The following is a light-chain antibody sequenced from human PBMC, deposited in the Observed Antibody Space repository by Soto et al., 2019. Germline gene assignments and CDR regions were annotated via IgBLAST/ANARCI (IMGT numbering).Light chain of an antibody. Sequence: EIVMTQSPATLSVSPGERATLSCRASESVSGNLIWYQQKPGQAPRLLIYGASTRATGIPARFSASGSGTEFTLTISSPQSEDFAVYYCQQYNNWPPITFGPGTRLDIK. CDR2: GAS. CDR1: ESVSGN. J-gene: IGKJ5*01. CDR3: QQYNNWPPIT. V-gene: IGKV3-15*01.